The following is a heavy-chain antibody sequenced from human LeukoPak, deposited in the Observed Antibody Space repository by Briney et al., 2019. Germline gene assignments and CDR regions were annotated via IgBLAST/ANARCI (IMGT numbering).Heavy chain of an antibody. D-gene: IGHD3-10*01. J-gene: IGHJ4*02. CDR2: ISGSGGST. CDR3: AKMVLLWFGELFPYYFDY. V-gene: IGHV3-23*01. Sequence: GGSLRLSCAASGFTFGSYAMSWVRQAPGKGLEWVSAISGSGGSTYYADSVKGRFTISRDNSKNTLYLQMNSLRAEDTAVYYCAKMVLLWFGELFPYYFDYWGQGTLVTVSS. CDR1: GFTFGSYA.